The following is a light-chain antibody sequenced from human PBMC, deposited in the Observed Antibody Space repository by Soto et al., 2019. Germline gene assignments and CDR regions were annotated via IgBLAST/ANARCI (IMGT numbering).Light chain of an antibody. CDR1: QSITNN. CDR2: RVS. CDR3: QQSYSTPPT. J-gene: IGKJ1*01. V-gene: IGKV1-39*01. Sequence: DIQMTQSPSSLSASVRERVTIACLASQSITNNLNWYQQKPGRAPKLLIYRVSNLQSGVPPRFSGSGSGTDFTLTISGLQPDDFATYYCQQSYSTPPTFGQGTKVDI.